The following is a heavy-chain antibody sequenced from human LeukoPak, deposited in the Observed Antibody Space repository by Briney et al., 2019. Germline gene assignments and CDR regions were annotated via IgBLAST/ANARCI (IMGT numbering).Heavy chain of an antibody. V-gene: IGHV5-10-1*01. J-gene: IGHJ3*01. CDR2: IDPSDSYT. D-gene: IGHD3-22*01. Sequence: VESMKISCQTSGYTFIHYWICWVRQVPGKGLEWMGRIDPSDSYTNYGPPFQGHITISADRSLNTSYLQWSGLKASDTAMYFCARHGPTYFYDSSGVFDVWGRGTMVIVSS. CDR1: GYTFIHYW. CDR3: ARHGPTYFYDSSGVFDV.